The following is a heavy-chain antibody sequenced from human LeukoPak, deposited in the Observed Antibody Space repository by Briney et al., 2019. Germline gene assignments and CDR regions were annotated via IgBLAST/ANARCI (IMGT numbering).Heavy chain of an antibody. Sequence: ASVKVSCKASGYTFRNYGITWVRQAPGQGLEWMGWIGTYNGNTDYAQKFQGRVIMTAGTSTTTAHMKLRSLRSDDTAVYYCARGRLKRVPFTKVAGALNYWGQGTRVTVSS. CDR3: ARGRLKRVPFTKVAGALNY. V-gene: IGHV1-18*01. D-gene: IGHD6-19*01. CDR1: GYTFRNYG. J-gene: IGHJ4*02. CDR2: IGTYNGNT.